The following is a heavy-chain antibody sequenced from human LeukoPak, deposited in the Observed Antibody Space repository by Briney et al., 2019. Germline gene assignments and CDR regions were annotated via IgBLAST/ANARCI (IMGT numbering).Heavy chain of an antibody. D-gene: IGHD3-22*01. CDR3: ASYYYDSSGSISRNYYYGMDV. V-gene: IGHV1-18*01. J-gene: IGHJ6*02. CDR1: GYTFTSYG. CDR2: ISAYNGNT. Sequence: ASVKVSCKASGYTFTSYGISWVRQAPGQGLEWMGWISAYNGNTNYAQKLQGRVTVTTDTSTSTAYMELRSLRSDDTAVYYCASYYYDSSGSISRNYYYGMDVWGQGTTVTVSS.